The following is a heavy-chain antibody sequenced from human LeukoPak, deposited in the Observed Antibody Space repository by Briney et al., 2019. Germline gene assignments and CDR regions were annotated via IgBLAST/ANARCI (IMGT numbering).Heavy chain of an antibody. CDR3: ARRGGDAFDI. CDR1: GGTFSGYY. CDR2: INHSGST. V-gene: IGHV4-34*01. Sequence: SETLSLTCAVYGGTFSGYYWSWIRQPPGKGLEWIGEINHSGSTNYNPSLKSRVNISVDTSKNQFSLKLSSVTAADTAVYYCARRGGDAFDIWGQGTMVTVSS. D-gene: IGHD1-26*01. J-gene: IGHJ3*02.